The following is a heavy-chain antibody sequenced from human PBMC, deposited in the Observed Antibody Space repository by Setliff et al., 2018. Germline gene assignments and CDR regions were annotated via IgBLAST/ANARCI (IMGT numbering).Heavy chain of an antibody. J-gene: IGHJ4*02. D-gene: IGHD3-22*01. Sequence: ASVKVSCKASGGTFSSYAINWVRQAPGQGLEWMGGIIPIFGTANYAQKFQGRVTITTDESTSTAYMELSSLRSEDTAVYYCARGNYYDSSGYSVDYWGQGTLVTVSS. V-gene: IGHV1-69*05. CDR3: ARGNYYDSSGYSVDY. CDR1: GGTFSSYA. CDR2: IIPIFGTA.